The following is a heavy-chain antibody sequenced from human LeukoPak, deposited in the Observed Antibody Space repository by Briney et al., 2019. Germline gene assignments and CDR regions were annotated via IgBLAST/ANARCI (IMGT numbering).Heavy chain of an antibody. CDR2: IWYDGSNK. CDR3: ASHYYGSGIY. CDR1: GFTFSSYG. Sequence: GGSLRLSCAASGFTFSSYGMRWGREAPGKGLDWVAVIWYDGSNKYYADSVKGRFTISRDNSKNTLYLQMNSLRAEDTAVYYCASHYYGSGIYWGQGTLVTVSS. V-gene: IGHV3-33*01. D-gene: IGHD3-10*01. J-gene: IGHJ4*02.